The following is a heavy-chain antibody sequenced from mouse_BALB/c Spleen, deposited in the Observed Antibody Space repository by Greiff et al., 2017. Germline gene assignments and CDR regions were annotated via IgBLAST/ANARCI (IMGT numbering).Heavy chain of an antibody. CDR2: IRLKSDNYAT. D-gene: IGHD1-1*01. J-gene: IGHJ2*01. Sequence: EVHLVESGGGLVQPGGSMKLSCVASGFTFSSYWMSWVRQSPEKGLEWVAEIRLKSDNYATHYAESVKGKFTISRDDSKSRLYLQMNSLRAEDTGIYYCTRGSSYGYFDYWGQGTTLTVSS. V-gene: IGHV6-6*02. CDR1: GFTFSSYW. CDR3: TRGSSYGYFDY.